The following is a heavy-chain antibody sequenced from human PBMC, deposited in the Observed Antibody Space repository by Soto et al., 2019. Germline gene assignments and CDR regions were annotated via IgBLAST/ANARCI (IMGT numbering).Heavy chain of an antibody. V-gene: IGHV3-23*01. CDR2: ISGGGDGT. J-gene: IGHJ3*01. Sequence: EVQLLESGGGLVRPGGSLRLSCAASGFTFYNYAMNWVRQAPGKGLEWVSTISGGGDGTYYADSVKGRFTISRDNSRNPVYLQMDSLRAEYTAVYYCAKKGLGSLATYCTTGGCHYAFDVWGQGTLVTVSS. D-gene: IGHD2-8*01. CDR1: GFTFYNYA. CDR3: AKKGLGSLATYCTTGGCHYAFDV.